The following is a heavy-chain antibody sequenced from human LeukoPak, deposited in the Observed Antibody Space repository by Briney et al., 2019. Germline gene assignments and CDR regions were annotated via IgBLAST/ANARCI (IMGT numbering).Heavy chain of an antibody. D-gene: IGHD2-21*02. CDR2: IIPILGIA. Sequence: ASVKVSCKAPGGTFGSYDISDVRQAPGQGLEWMGRIIPILGIANYAQKFQGRVTITADKSTSTAYMELSSLRSEDTAVYYCATDWGVYWGGDCYLDYWVQGTLVTVSS. V-gene: IGHV1-69*04. CDR3: ATDWGVYWGGDCYLDY. J-gene: IGHJ4*02. CDR1: GGTFGSYD.